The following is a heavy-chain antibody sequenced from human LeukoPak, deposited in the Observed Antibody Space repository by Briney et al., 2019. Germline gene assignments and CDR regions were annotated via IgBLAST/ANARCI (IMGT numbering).Heavy chain of an antibody. D-gene: IGHD6-13*01. J-gene: IGHJ4*02. V-gene: IGHV1-8*01. Sequence: ASVKVSCKASGYTFTSYDFNWVRQATGQRPEWMGWMSPNSGDTGYAQKFQDRVTMTRNTSISTAYMELSSLRSDDTAVYYCARSPLGPLYSSSWYWDYWGQGTLVTVSS. CDR2: MSPNSGDT. CDR3: ARSPLGPLYSSSWYWDY. CDR1: GYTFTSYD.